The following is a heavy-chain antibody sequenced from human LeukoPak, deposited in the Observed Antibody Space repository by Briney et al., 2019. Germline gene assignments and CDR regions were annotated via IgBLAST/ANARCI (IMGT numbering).Heavy chain of an antibody. J-gene: IGHJ4*02. D-gene: IGHD6-13*01. CDR3: ARGSKAAPGTFDY. Sequence: SETLSLTCTVSGGSISSYYWSWLRQPPGKGLEWIGYIYYTGSTDYNPSLKSRVAISVDTSKNQFSLKLSSVTAADTAVYYCARGSKAAPGTFDYWGQGALVTVSS. CDR1: GGSISSYY. CDR2: IYYTGST. V-gene: IGHV4-59*01.